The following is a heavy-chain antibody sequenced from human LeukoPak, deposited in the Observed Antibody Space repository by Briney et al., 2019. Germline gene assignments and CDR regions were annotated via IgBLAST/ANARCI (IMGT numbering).Heavy chain of an antibody. D-gene: IGHD1-14*01. V-gene: IGHV4-59*08. CDR1: GGSISGYQ. Sequence: SETLSLTCTVSGGSISGYQWSWIRQPPGKGLEWIGYIHNSGRTNYNPSLKSRVTGFVDTSKNQVSLRLSSVTAADTAVYYCARHGTISSESYFDYWGQGALVTVSS. J-gene: IGHJ4*02. CDR2: IHNSGRT. CDR3: ARHGTISSESYFDY.